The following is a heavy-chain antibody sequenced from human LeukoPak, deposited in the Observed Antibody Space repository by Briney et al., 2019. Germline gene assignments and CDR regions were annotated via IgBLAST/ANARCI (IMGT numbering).Heavy chain of an antibody. CDR2: IYSGGST. CDR3: ARTYSSSWYDGWD. J-gene: IGHJ4*02. D-gene: IGHD6-13*01. Sequence: GGSLRLSCAASGFTVSSNYMSWVRQAPGKGLEWVSVIYSGGSTYYADSVKGRFTISRDNSKNTLYLQMNSLRAEDTAVYYCARTYSSSWYDGWDWGQGTLVTVSS. CDR1: GFTVSSNY. V-gene: IGHV3-53*01.